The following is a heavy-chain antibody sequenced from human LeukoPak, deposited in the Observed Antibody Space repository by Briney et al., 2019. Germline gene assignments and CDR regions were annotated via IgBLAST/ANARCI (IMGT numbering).Heavy chain of an antibody. CDR3: ARAGRADGDYHYFDY. D-gene: IGHD4-17*01. CDR2: TSGSGGST. CDR1: GFTFSSYA. V-gene: IGHV3-23*01. Sequence: GGSLRLSCAASGFTFSSYAMSWVRQAPGKGLEWVSATSGSGGSTYYADSVRGRLTISRDNSKNTLYLQMNSLRAEDTAVYYCARAGRADGDYHYFDYWGQGALVTVSS. J-gene: IGHJ4*02.